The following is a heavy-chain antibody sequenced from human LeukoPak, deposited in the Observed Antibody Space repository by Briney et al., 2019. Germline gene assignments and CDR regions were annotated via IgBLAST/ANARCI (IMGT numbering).Heavy chain of an antibody. D-gene: IGHD3-22*01. Sequence: GGSLRLSCAASGFTFSSYGMHWVRQAPGKGLEWVAFIRYDGSNKYYADSVKGRFTISRDNSKNTLYLQMNSLRAEDTAVYYCAKVKDDSSGYYGGWGQGTLVTVSS. J-gene: IGHJ4*02. CDR3: AKVKDDSSGYYGG. CDR1: GFTFSSYG. V-gene: IGHV3-30*02. CDR2: IRYDGSNK.